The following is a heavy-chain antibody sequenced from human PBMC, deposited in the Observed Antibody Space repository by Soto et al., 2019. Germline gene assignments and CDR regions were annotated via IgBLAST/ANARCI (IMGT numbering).Heavy chain of an antibody. V-gene: IGHV4-59*08. CDR2: IYYSGST. Sequence: SETLSLTCTVSGGSISSYYWSWIRQPPGKGLEWIGYIYYSGSTNYNPSLKSRVTISVDTSKNQFSLKLSSVTAADTAVYYCGRTSGGSSWEYYYYYYYMDVWGKGTTVTVSS. CDR3: GRTSGGSSWEYYYYYYYMDV. CDR1: GGSISSYY. D-gene: IGHD6-13*01. J-gene: IGHJ6*03.